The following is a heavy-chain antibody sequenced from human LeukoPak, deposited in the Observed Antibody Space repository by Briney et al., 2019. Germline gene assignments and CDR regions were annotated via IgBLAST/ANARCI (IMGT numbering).Heavy chain of an antibody. D-gene: IGHD4-11*01. CDR2: ISGNGGST. Sequence: GGSLRLSCAASGFTFSSYAMSWVRQAPGKGLEWVSAISGNGGSTYYAYSAKGRFTISRDNSRNTLYLQMNSLRAEDTAVYYCAKGYRNYYYSYMDVWGKGTTVTVSS. CDR3: AKGYRNYYYSYMDV. CDR1: GFTFSSYA. J-gene: IGHJ6*03. V-gene: IGHV3-23*01.